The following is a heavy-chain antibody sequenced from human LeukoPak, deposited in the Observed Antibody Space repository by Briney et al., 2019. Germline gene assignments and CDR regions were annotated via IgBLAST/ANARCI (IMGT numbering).Heavy chain of an antibody. D-gene: IGHD4-17*01. CDR1: GYTFTGYY. CDR2: INPNSGGT. V-gene: IGHV1-2*02. J-gene: IGHJ4*02. Sequence: ASVKVSCKASGYTFTGYYMHWVRQAPGQGLEWMGWINPNSGGTNYAQKFQGRVTMTRDTSISTAYMELSRLRSDDTAVYYCARDQGGVMTTVVTPIYSCDYWGQGTLVTVSS. CDR3: ARDQGGVMTTVVTPIYSCDY.